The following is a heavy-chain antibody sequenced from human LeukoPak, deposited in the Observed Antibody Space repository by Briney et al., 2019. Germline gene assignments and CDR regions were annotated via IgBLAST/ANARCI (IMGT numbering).Heavy chain of an antibody. CDR1: GFTFSSYA. D-gene: IGHD2-15*01. Sequence: PGGSLRLSCAASGFTFSSYAMSWVRQAPGKGLEWVSGISASGGSTYYADSVKGRFTISRDNSKNTLYLQMNSLRAEDTAVYYCAKGHGGYCSGGSCYKTTPISGIFDYWGQGTLVTVSS. CDR2: ISASGGST. V-gene: IGHV3-23*01. CDR3: AKGHGGYCSGGSCYKTTPISGIFDY. J-gene: IGHJ4*02.